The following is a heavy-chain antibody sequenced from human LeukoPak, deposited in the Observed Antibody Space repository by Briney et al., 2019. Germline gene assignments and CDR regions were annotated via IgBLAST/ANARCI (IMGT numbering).Heavy chain of an antibody. V-gene: IGHV4-38-2*02. Sequence: SETLSLTCTVSGYSLTSGYYWGWIRQPPGKGLEWIASIFHSGSTFYNPSVKSRVTISVDTSKNQFSLTLRSVTAADTAVYYCARHWDYYDSSGYFRGPGAPDYWGQGTLVTVSS. D-gene: IGHD3-22*01. J-gene: IGHJ4*02. CDR2: IFHSGST. CDR3: ARHWDYYDSSGYFRGPGAPDY. CDR1: GYSLTSGYY.